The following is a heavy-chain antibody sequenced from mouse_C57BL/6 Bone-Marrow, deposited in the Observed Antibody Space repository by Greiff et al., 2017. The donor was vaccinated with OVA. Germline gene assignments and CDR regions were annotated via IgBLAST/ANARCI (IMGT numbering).Heavy chain of an antibody. J-gene: IGHJ1*03. CDR3: ARIGYDYDVWYFDV. CDR1: GFSLSTFGMG. D-gene: IGHD2-4*01. Sequence: QVTLKVSGPGILQPSQTLSLTCSFSGFSLSTFGMGVGWIRQPSGKGLEWLAHIWWDDDKYYNPALKSRLTISKDTSKNQVFLKLANVDTADTATYYCARIGYDYDVWYFDVWGTGTTVTVSS. CDR2: IWWDDDK. V-gene: IGHV8-8*01.